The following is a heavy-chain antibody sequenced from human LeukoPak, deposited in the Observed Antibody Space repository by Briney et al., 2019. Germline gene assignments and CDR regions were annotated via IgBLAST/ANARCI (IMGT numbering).Heavy chain of an antibody. CDR1: GGTFSSYA. D-gene: IGHD3-3*01. CDR2: IIPIFGTA. J-gene: IGHJ3*02. V-gene: IGHV1-69*06. CDR3: AGGLYYDFWSGYFAFDI. Sequence: ASVKVSCKASGGTFSSYAISWVRQAPGQGLEWMGGIIPIFGTANYAQKFQGRVTITADKSTSTAYMELSSLRSEDTAVYYCAGGLYYDFWSGYFAFDIWGQGTMVTVSS.